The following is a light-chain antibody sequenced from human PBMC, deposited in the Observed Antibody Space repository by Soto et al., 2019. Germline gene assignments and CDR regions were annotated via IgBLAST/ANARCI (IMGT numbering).Light chain of an antibody. Sequence: DIQLTQSPSFLSASVGDRVTITCRASQGISSYLVWYQQKPGKAPKLLIYAASTLQSGVPSRFSGSGSGTEFTLTISSLQPEDFATYYCQQYNSYSLFGQGTKVEIK. V-gene: IGKV1-9*01. CDR3: QQYNSYSL. J-gene: IGKJ1*01. CDR2: AAS. CDR1: QGISSY.